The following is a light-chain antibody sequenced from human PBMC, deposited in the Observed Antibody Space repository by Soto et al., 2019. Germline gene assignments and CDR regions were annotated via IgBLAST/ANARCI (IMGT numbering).Light chain of an antibody. CDR1: PSVTN. CDR2: GAS. CDR3: QQYNNWPPIT. J-gene: IGKJ5*01. V-gene: IGKV3-15*01. Sequence: EIVLRHSPATLSLSPGERATLSCRASPSVTNLAWYQQKPGQAPRLLIYGASTRATGIPARFIGSGSGTEFSLTISSLQSEDFAVYYCQQYNNWPPITFGQGTRLEIK.